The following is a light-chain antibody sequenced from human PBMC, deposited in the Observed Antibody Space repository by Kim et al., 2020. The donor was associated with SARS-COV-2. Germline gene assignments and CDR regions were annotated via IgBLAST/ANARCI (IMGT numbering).Light chain of an antibody. V-gene: IGLV1-44*01. CDR3: ATWDDSLNGPF. CDR2: TDN. Sequence: QPVLTQPPSASGTPGQRVSISCSGSNSNIGSNTVNWYQQLPGTTPKLLIYTDNRRPSGVPDRFSGSRSGTSASLAISGLQSEDEADYYCATWDDSLNGPFFGGGTKLTVL. CDR1: NSNIGSNT. J-gene: IGLJ2*01.